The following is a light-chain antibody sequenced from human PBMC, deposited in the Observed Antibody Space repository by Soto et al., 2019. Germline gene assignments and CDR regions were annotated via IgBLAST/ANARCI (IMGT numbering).Light chain of an antibody. J-gene: IGKJ4*01. Sequence: ETVFTQSPGTLSLSPGERATLSCRASQSVGSDYLAWYQQKPGQAPRLLIYGASSRATGIPDRFSGGGSGTDFTLTISRLEPEDFAVYHCQQYGSSLFTFGGGTKVDIK. CDR2: GAS. CDR3: QQYGSSLFT. V-gene: IGKV3-20*01. CDR1: QSVGSDY.